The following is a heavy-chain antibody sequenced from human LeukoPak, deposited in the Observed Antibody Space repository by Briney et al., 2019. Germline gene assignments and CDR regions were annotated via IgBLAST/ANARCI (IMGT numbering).Heavy chain of an antibody. J-gene: IGHJ4*02. CDR3: ARDNGGGGYSYGSNFDY. CDR1: GFTVSNNY. CDR2: IYSGGNT. Sequence: PGGSLRLSCAASGFTVSNNYMTWVRQAPGKGLEWVSVIYSGGNTYYADSVKGRFTIPRDNSKNTLYLQMNSLRADDTAVYYCARDNGGGGYSYGSNFDYWGQGTLVTVSS. V-gene: IGHV3-53*01. D-gene: IGHD5-18*01.